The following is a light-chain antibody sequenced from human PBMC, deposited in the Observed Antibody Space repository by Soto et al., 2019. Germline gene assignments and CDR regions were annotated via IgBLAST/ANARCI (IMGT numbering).Light chain of an antibody. Sequence: DIRLTQSPSSLSASVGDRVTITCRASHGVGTFLAWYQHKPGKAPKSLIKTASTLQSGVPSRFSGSGSGTDFTLTISSLQPEDCATYYCKQYSTYPRPFGQGTRVDLK. V-gene: IGKV1D-16*01. J-gene: IGKJ5*01. CDR3: KQYSTYPRP. CDR2: TAS. CDR1: HGVGTF.